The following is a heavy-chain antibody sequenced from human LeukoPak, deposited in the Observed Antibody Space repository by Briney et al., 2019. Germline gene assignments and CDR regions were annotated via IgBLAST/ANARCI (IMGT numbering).Heavy chain of an antibody. CDR1: GGTFSSYA. CDR3: ARDGRDGYNWDY. D-gene: IGHD5-24*01. Sequence: ASVKVSCKASGGTFSSYAISWVRQAPGQGLEWMGGIIPIFGTANYAQKFQGRVTITADESTSTAYMELSSLRSEDTAVYYCARDGRDGYNWDYWGQGTLVTVSS. J-gene: IGHJ4*02. V-gene: IGHV1-69*13. CDR2: IIPIFGTA.